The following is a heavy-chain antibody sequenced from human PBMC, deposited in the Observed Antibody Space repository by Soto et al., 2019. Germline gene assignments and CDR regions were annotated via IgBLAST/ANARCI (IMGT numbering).Heavy chain of an antibody. V-gene: IGHV4-59*01. CDR2: IYYSGST. CDR3: ARGKTAAAGRRPQFYYYGMDV. CDR1: GGSISSYY. D-gene: IGHD6-13*01. J-gene: IGHJ6*02. Sequence: SETLSLTCTVSGGSISSYYWSWIRQPPGKGLEWIGYIYYSGSTNYNPSLKSRVTISVDTSKNQFSLKLSSVTAADTAVYYCARGKTAAAGRRPQFYYYGMDVWGQGTTVTVSS.